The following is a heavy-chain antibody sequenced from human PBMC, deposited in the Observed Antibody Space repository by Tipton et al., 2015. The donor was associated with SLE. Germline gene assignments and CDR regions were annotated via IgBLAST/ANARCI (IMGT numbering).Heavy chain of an antibody. Sequence: SLRLSCAASGFTFSSYAMHWVRQAPGKGLEWVAVISYDGSNKYYADSVKGRFTISRDNAKNSLYLQMNSLRAEDTAVYYCARRWGGYEFFDYWGQGTLVTVSS. CDR3: ARRWGGYEFFDY. V-gene: IGHV3-30-3*01. CDR2: ISYDGSNK. CDR1: GFTFSSYA. D-gene: IGHD5-12*01. J-gene: IGHJ4*02.